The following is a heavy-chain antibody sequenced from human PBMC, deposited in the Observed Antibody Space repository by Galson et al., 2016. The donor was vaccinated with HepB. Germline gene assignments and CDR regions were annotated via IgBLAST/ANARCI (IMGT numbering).Heavy chain of an antibody. V-gene: IGHV4-61*01. Sequence: LSLTCTVPGGSVSSGSYYWSWIRQPPGKGLELIGYIYYTGTTNYNPSLKSRVTISVDTSKNQFSLKLNSVTAADTAVYYCARYYGDFGMDVWGQGTTVTVSS. D-gene: IGHD4-17*01. J-gene: IGHJ6*02. CDR1: GGSVSSGSYY. CDR2: IYYTGTT. CDR3: ARYYGDFGMDV.